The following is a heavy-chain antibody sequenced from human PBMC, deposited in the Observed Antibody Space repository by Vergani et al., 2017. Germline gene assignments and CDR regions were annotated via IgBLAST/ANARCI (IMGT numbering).Heavy chain of an antibody. Sequence: QVQLPQWGAGLLKPSETLSLTCAVYGGSFSGYYWSWIRQPPGKGLEWIGEINHSGSTNYNPSLKSRVTISVDTSKNHFSLKLSSVTAADTAVYYCVRDKTYYDTLIGYAGYYFDSWGQGALVTVSS. V-gene: IGHV4-34*01. CDR3: VRDKTYYDTLIGYAGYYFDS. CDR2: INHSGST. CDR1: GGSFSGYY. D-gene: IGHD3-9*01. J-gene: IGHJ4*02.